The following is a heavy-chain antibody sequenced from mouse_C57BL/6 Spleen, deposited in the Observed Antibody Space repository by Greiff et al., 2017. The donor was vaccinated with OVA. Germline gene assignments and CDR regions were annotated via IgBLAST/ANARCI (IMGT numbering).Heavy chain of an antibody. D-gene: IGHD1-1*01. CDR1: GYTFTDYY. J-gene: IGHJ3*01. V-gene: IGHV1-26*01. Sequence: EVQLQQSGPELVKPGASVKISCKASGYTFTDYYMNWVKQSHGKSLEWIGDINPNNGGTSYNQKFKGKATLTVDKSSSTAYMELRSLTSADSAVYYCARDYHEGWFAYWGQGTLVTVSA. CDR2: INPNNGGT. CDR3: ARDYHEGWFAY.